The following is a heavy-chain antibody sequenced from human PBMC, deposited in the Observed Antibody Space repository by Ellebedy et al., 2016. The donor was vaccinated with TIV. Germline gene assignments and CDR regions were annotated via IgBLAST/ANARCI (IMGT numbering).Heavy chain of an antibody. J-gene: IGHJ6*03. CDR2: ISGNGGST. D-gene: IGHD1-26*01. CDR1: GFTFSSYA. V-gene: IGHV3-23*01. CDR3: AKAEVGATDPRYYYYYMDV. Sequence: GGSLRLXXAASGFTFSSYAMSWVRQAPGKGLEWVSAISGNGGSTYYADSVKGRFTISRDNSKNTLYLQMNSLRAEDTAVYYCAKAEVGATDPRYYYYYMDVWGKGTTVTVSS.